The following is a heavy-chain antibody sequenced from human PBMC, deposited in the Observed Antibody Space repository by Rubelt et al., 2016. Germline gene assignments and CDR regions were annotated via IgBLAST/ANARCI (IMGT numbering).Heavy chain of an antibody. CDR1: GGSFSGYY. CDR3: ARGGERSGDYEAFDI. D-gene: IGHD3-22*01. J-gene: IGHJ3*02. Sequence: QVQLQQWGAGLLKPSETLSLTCAVYGGSFSGYYWSWIRQPPGKGLEWIGEINHSGSTNYNPSPMGRVTRSVDKPNNQVSRKLSSGTAADTAWYYCARGGERSGDYEAFDIWGQGTMVTVSS. V-gene: IGHV4-34*01. CDR2: INHSGST.